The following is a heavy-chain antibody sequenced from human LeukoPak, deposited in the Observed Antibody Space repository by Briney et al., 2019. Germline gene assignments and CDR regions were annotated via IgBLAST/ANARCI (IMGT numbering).Heavy chain of an antibody. D-gene: IGHD2-21*01. CDR2: IKQDGSEK. CDR3: AREFVVGYGLFDY. J-gene: IGHJ4*02. Sequence: GGSLRLSCAASGFTFSSYWMSWVRQAPGKGLEWVANIKQDGSEKYYVDSVKGRFTISRDNAKNSLYLQMNSLRAEDTAVYYCAREFVVGYGLFDYWGQGTLVAVSS. V-gene: IGHV3-7*01. CDR1: GFTFSSYW.